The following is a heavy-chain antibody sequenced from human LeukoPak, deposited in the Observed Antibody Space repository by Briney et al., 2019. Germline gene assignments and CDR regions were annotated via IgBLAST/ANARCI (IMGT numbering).Heavy chain of an antibody. D-gene: IGHD2-8*01. J-gene: IGHJ4*02. CDR2: INYSGNT. CDR1: GGSISSSSYY. CDR3: ARHRYGTFDY. V-gene: IGHV4-39*01. Sequence: KPSETLSLTCTVSGGSISSSSYYWGWIRQPPGKGLEWIGSINYSGNTYYNPSLKSRVTMSVDTSKNQLSLKLSSATATDTAVYYCARHRYGTFDYWGQGTLVTVSS.